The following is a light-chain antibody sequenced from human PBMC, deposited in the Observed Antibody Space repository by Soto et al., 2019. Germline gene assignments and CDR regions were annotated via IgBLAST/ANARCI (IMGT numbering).Light chain of an antibody. J-gene: IGKJ5*01. CDR1: QSISSY. CDR2: AAS. Sequence: SPSSLSASVGDRVTITCRASQSISSYLNWYQQKPGKAPKLLIYAASSLQSGVPSRFSGSGSGTDFTLTISSLQPEDFATYYCQQSLSKFLNTFGQGTRLEIK. CDR3: QQSLSKFLNT. V-gene: IGKV1-39*01.